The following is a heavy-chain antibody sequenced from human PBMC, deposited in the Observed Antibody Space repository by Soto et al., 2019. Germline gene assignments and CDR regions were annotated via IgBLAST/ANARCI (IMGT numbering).Heavy chain of an antibody. CDR3: AKDAMITFGRLIVSAGDAFDI. CDR2: ISGSGGST. D-gene: IGHD3-16*02. J-gene: IGHJ3*02. Sequence: EVQLLESWGGLVQPGGALRLACAAAGFTFSSYAMSWVRQAPGKGLEWVSAISGSGGSTYYADSVKGRFTISRDNSKNTRYLQMNSLRAEDTAVYYCAKDAMITFGRLIVSAGDAFDICGQGTMVTVSS. CDR1: GFTFSSYA. V-gene: IGHV3-23*01.